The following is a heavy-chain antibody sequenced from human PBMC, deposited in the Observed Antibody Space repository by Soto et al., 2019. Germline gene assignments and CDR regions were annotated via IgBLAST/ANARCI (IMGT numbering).Heavy chain of an antibody. Sequence: PSETLSLTCTVSGGSISGYYWSWIRQPPGKGLEWIGYMYNTGSANYNPSLKSRVTISVDTSKNQFSLKLSSVTAADTAIYYCLRYNYGYGFDSWGQGTLVTVSS. J-gene: IGHJ4*02. D-gene: IGHD5-18*01. V-gene: IGHV4-59*08. CDR2: MYNTGSA. CDR3: LRYNYGYGFDS. CDR1: GGSISGYY.